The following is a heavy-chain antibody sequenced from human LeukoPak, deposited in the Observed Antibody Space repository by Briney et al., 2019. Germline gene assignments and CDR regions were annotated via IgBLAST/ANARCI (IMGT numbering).Heavy chain of an antibody. J-gene: IGHJ6*03. D-gene: IGHD6-6*01. V-gene: IGHV1-69*13. CDR1: GGTFSSYA. Sequence: ASVKASCKASGGTFSSYAISWVRQAPGQGLEWMGGIIPIFGTANYAQKFQGRVTITADESTSTAYMELSSLRSEDTAVYYCASPAGSFIAARPYYYYYMDVWGKGTTVTVSS. CDR3: ASPAGSFIAARPYYYYYMDV. CDR2: IIPIFGTA.